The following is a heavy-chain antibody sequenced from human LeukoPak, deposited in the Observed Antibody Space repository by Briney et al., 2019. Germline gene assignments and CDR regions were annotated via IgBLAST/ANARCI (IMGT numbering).Heavy chain of an antibody. CDR1: GFTFTSSA. D-gene: IGHD3-22*01. J-gene: IGHJ4*02. V-gene: IGHV1-58*01. CDR3: AADGAALRYYDSSGYLTLGY. Sequence: GTSVKVSCKASGFTFTSSAVQWGRQARGQRLEWRGGIVVASGNTNYAQKFQERVTITRDMSTSTAYMELSSLRSEDTAVYYCAADGAALRYYDSSGYLTLGYWGQGTLVTASS. CDR2: IVVASGNT.